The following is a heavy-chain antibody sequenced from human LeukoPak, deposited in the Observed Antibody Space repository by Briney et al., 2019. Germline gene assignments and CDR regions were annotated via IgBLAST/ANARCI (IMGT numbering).Heavy chain of an antibody. D-gene: IGHD6-6*01. CDR1: GGSFSGYY. Sequence: SETLSLTCAVYGGSFSGYYWSWIRQPPGKGLEWIGEISHSGSTNYNPSLKSRVTISVDTSKNQFSLKLSSVTAADTAVYYCARVRTVEYRSSTAMFDAFDIWGQGTMVTVSS. CDR3: ARVRTVEYRSSTAMFDAFDI. J-gene: IGHJ3*02. V-gene: IGHV4-34*01. CDR2: ISHSGST.